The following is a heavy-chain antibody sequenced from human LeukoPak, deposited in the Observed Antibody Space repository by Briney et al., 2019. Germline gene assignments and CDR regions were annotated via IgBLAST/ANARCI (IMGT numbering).Heavy chain of an antibody. CDR3: ARGDSSGYLMGHAFDI. Sequence: PSETLSLTCTVSGGSISSYYWSCIRQPPGKGLEWIGYIYYSGSTNYNPSLKSRVTISVDTSKNQFSLKLSSVTAADTAVYYCARGDSSGYLMGHAFDIWGQGTMVTVSS. J-gene: IGHJ3*02. CDR2: IYYSGST. V-gene: IGHV4-59*01. CDR1: GGSISSYY. D-gene: IGHD3-22*01.